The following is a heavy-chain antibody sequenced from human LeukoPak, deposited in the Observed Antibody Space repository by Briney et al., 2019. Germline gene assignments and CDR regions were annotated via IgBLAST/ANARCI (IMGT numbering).Heavy chain of an antibody. D-gene: IGHD1-7*01. CDR1: GDSISSFY. Sequence: SETLSLTCTVSGDSISSFYWSWIRQAPGKGLECIGFIYISGDTSYNPSLKGRATLSLDTSKNQFSLRLTSVTAADTAVYYCAKTARTFASWGPGTLVTVSS. CDR2: IYISGDT. V-gene: IGHV4-4*09. CDR3: AKTARTFAS. J-gene: IGHJ5*02.